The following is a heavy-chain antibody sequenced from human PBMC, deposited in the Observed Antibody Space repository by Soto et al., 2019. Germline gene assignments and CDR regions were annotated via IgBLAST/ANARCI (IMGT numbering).Heavy chain of an antibody. CDR1: GFTFSTFS. CDR2: ISGGGRPI. D-gene: IGHD6-19*01. Sequence: EVQLVESGGGSVQPVGSLRLSCAASGFTFSTFSMNWVRQAPGRGLEWISYISGGGRPISYADSVKGRFTISRDNAKNSLYLQMDSLTDEDTAVYYCARDLGCAFDSWGQGTLVTVSS. CDR3: ARDLGCAFDS. V-gene: IGHV3-48*02. J-gene: IGHJ4*02.